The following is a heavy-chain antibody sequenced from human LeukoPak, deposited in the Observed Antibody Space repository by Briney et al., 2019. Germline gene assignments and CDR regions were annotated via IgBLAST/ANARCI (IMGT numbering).Heavy chain of an antibody. CDR2: INHSGST. V-gene: IGHV4-34*01. Sequence: SETLSLTCAVYGGSFSGYYWSLIRQPPGKGLERIGEINHSGSTNYNPSLKSRVTISVDTSKNQFSLKLSSVTAADTAVYYCARGCVLGYSYGSYNWFDPWGQGTLVTVSS. J-gene: IGHJ5*02. D-gene: IGHD5-18*01. CDR3: ARGCVLGYSYGSYNWFDP. CDR1: GGSFSGYY.